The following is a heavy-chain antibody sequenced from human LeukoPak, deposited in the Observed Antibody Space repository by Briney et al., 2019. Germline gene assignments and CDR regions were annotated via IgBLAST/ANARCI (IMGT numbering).Heavy chain of an antibody. V-gene: IGHV3-11*04. CDR1: GFTFSDYY. Sequence: GGSLRLSCAASGFTFSDYYMSWIRQAPGKGLEWVSYIRSSGSTIYYADSVKGRFTISRDNAKNSLYLQMNSLRAEDTAVYYCARGGIMITFGGVIEPTPKYFQHWGQGTLVTVSS. J-gene: IGHJ1*01. CDR3: ARGGIMITFGGVIEPTPKYFQH. D-gene: IGHD3-16*02. CDR2: IRSSGSTI.